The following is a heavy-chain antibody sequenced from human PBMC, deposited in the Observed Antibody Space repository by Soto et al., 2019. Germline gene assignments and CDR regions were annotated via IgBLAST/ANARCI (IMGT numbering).Heavy chain of an antibody. CDR2: ISYDGSNK. V-gene: IGHV3-30*18. Sequence: GGSLRLSCAASGFTFSSYGMHWVRQAPGKGLEWVAVISYDGSNKYYADSVKGRFTISRDNSKNTLYLQMNSLRAEDTAVYYCAKTLQRLSVYYYYGMDVWGQGTTVTVSS. J-gene: IGHJ6*02. CDR1: GFTFSSYG. CDR3: AKTLQRLSVYYYYGMDV.